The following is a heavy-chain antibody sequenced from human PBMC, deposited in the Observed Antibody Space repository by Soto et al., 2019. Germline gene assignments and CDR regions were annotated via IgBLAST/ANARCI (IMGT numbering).Heavy chain of an antibody. Sequence: HVQLVQSGAEVKKPGSSVKVSCKASGGTFSSDAISWVRQAPGQGLEWMGGIIPIFAPANYAQKFLGRVTITAYESTATAYMELSSLAAEDTAMCYCARARGGSPRVQEDFFDNWGQGTLVSVAS. D-gene: IGHD1-1*01. V-gene: IGHV1-69*01. CDR2: IIPIFAPA. CDR1: GGTFSSDA. J-gene: IGHJ4*02. CDR3: ARARGGSPRVQEDFFDN.